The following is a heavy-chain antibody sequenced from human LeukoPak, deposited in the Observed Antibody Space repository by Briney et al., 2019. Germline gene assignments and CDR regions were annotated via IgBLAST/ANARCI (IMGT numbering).Heavy chain of an antibody. D-gene: IGHD3-22*01. J-gene: IGHJ4*02. CDR3: ATQGTNYYDSSGYPDPEYYFDY. V-gene: IGHV1-46*01. CDR1: GYTFTGYY. Sequence: GASVKVSCKASGYTFTGYYMHWVRQAPGQGLEWMGIINPSGGSTSYAQKFQGRVTMTRDTSTSTVYMELSSLRSEDTAVYYCATQGTNYYDSSGYPDPEYYFDYWGQGTLVTVSS. CDR2: INPSGGST.